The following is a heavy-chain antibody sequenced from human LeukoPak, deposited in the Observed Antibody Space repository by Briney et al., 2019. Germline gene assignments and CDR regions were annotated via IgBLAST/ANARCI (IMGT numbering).Heavy chain of an antibody. CDR2: IYSGGST. Sequence: GGSLRLSCAASGFTVSSNYMSWVRQAPGQGLEWVSVIYSGGSTYCADSVKGRFTISRDNSKNTLYLQMNSLRAEDTAVYYCARVAIPGDYYYMDVWGKGTTVTISS. CDR3: ARVAIPGDYYYMDV. CDR1: GFTVSSNY. D-gene: IGHD2-21*01. J-gene: IGHJ6*03. V-gene: IGHV3-66*01.